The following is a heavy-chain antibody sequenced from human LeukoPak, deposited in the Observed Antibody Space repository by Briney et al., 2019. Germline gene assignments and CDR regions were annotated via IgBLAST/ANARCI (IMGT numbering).Heavy chain of an antibody. V-gene: IGHV3-73*01. CDR3: RGAGDYIAYYYLVV. CDR2: IRGKANNYAT. D-gene: IGHD4-17*01. Sequence: GGDLKLSSPAHGFIFSGSVLHGVRRASGKGVEWVGRIRGKANNYATGYAESVKGRFTISRDDSKNMVHPEMNNLKTEDTGVYYCRGAGDYIAYYYLVVWGKGTPVIVSS. J-gene: IGHJ6*03. CDR1: GFIFSGSV.